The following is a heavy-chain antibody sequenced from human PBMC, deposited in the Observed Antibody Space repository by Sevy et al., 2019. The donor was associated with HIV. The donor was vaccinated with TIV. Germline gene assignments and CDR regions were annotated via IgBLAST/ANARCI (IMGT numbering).Heavy chain of an antibody. CDR2: IYHSGST. CDR3: ARRRDPDHAFDI. CDR1: GGSISSGGYS. Sequence: SESLSLTCAVSGGSISSGGYSWSWIRQPPGKGLEWIGYIYHSGSTYYNPSLKSRVTISVDRSKNQFSLKLSSVTAADTAVYYCARRRDPDHAFDIWGQGTQVTVSS. V-gene: IGHV4-30-2*01. J-gene: IGHJ3*02.